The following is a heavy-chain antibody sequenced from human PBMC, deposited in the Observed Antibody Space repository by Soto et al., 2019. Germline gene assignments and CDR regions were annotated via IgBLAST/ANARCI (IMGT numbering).Heavy chain of an antibody. Sequence: PGGSLRLSCAASGFTFSSYAMHWVRQAPGKGLERVSGFIDTSGRTYYADSVKGRFTISRDNSKNTLYLQVSSLRAEDTAVYYCAKAYSSSPHYFDYWGQGTLVTVSS. CDR3: AKAYSSSPHYFDY. D-gene: IGHD6-13*01. J-gene: IGHJ4*02. CDR2: FIDTSGRT. CDR1: GFTFSSYA. V-gene: IGHV3-23*01.